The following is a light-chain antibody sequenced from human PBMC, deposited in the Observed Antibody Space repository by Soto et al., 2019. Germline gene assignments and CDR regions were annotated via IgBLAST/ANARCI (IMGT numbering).Light chain of an antibody. CDR2: GNS. V-gene: IGLV1-40*01. CDR1: SSSIGAGYD. J-gene: IGLJ1*01. CDR3: QSYDTSLSGYG. Sequence: QSVLTQPPSVSGAPGQRVTISCTGSSSSIGAGYDVHWYQQVPGTAPKLLMYGNSNRPSGVPDRFSGSKSGTSASLAITGLQAEDEADYYCQSYDTSLSGYGFGTGTKLTVL.